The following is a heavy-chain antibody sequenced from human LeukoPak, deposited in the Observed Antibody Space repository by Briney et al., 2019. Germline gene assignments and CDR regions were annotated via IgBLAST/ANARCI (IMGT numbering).Heavy chain of an antibody. D-gene: IGHD6-19*01. J-gene: IGHJ4*02. CDR1: GGSFIGYY. CDR3: ARLGVGWTLDY. CDR2: INHSGST. Sequence: SETLSLTCAVYGGSFIGYYWSWIRQSPGKGLEWIGEINHSGSTNYNPSLKSRVTISVDTSKNQFSLKLSSVTAADTAVYYCARLGVGWTLDYWGQGTLVTVSS. V-gene: IGHV4-34*01.